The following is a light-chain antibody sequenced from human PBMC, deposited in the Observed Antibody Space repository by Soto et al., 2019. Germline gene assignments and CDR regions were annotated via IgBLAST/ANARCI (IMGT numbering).Light chain of an antibody. V-gene: IGKV1-39*01. CDR2: AAS. CDR3: QQSYSTLGTWT. CDR1: QSISSY. Sequence: DIQMTQSPSSLSASVGDRVTITCRASQSISSYLNWYQQKPGKAPKLLIYAASSLQSGVLSRFSGSGSGTDFTLTISSLQPEDFATYYCQQSYSTLGTWTFGQGTKVEIK. J-gene: IGKJ1*01.